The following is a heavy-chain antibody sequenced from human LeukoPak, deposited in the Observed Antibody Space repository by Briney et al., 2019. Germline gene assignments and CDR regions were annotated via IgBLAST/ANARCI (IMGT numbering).Heavy chain of an antibody. CDR1: RFTFSSYW. D-gene: IGHD3-16*01. J-gene: IGHJ5*02. V-gene: IGHV3-7*01. Sequence: GGSLRLSCAASRFTFSSYWMSWVRQAPGKGLEWVANIKQDGSEKYYVDSVKGRFTISRDNAKNSLYLQMNSLRAEDTAVYYCARGGIKLSWGQGTLVTVSS. CDR2: IKQDGSEK. CDR3: ARGGIKLS.